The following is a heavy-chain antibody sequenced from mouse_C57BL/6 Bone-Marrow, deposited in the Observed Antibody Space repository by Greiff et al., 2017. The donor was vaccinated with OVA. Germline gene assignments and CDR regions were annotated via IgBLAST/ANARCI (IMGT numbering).Heavy chain of an antibody. Sequence: VQLQQSGPGLVQPSQSLSITCTVSGFSLTSYGVHWVRQSPGKGLEWLGVIWSGGSTDYNAAFISRLSISKDNSKSQVFFKMNSLQADDTAIYYCARNYYDYDGDWYFDVWGTGTTVTVSS. CDR1: GFSLTSYG. D-gene: IGHD2-4*01. CDR3: ARNYYDYDGDWYFDV. J-gene: IGHJ1*03. V-gene: IGHV2-2*01. CDR2: IWSGGST.